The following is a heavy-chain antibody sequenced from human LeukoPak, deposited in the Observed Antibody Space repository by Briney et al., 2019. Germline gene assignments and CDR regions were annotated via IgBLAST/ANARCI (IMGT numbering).Heavy chain of an antibody. CDR1: GYTFTNYG. CDR2: IIPIFGTA. CDR3: ARKANSSGYYYAGAFDI. V-gene: IGHV1-69*06. Sequence: SVKVSCKASGYTFTNYGISWVRQAPGQGLEWMGGIIPIFGTANYARKFQGRVTITADKSTSTAYMELSSLRSEDTAVYPCARKANSSGYYYAGAFDIWGQGTMVTVSS. D-gene: IGHD3-22*01. J-gene: IGHJ3*02.